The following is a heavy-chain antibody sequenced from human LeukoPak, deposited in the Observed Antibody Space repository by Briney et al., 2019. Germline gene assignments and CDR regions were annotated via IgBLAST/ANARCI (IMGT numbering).Heavy chain of an antibody. CDR2: IHNDGST. Sequence: GGSLRLSCAASGFIVSSNYMTWVRQAPGEGLEWVSVIHNDGSTYYTDSVKGRFTISRDNSKSTLYLQMNSLRVEDTAVYYCVRKASYYDSSEDGYFDLWGRGTLVTVSS. CDR1: GFIVSSNY. D-gene: IGHD3-22*01. CDR3: VRKASYYDSSEDGYFDL. V-gene: IGHV3-53*01. J-gene: IGHJ2*01.